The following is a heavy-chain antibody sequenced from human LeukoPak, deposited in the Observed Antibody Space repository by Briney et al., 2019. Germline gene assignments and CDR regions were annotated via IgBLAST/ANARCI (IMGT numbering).Heavy chain of an antibody. CDR3: AYCSSTYYYYMDV. CDR1: GYTFTSYD. CDR2: MNPNSGNT. V-gene: IGHV1-8*01. D-gene: IGHD2-2*01. J-gene: IGHJ6*03. Sequence: ASVKVSCKASGYTFTSYDINWVRQAPGQGLEWMGWMNPNSGNTGYAQKFQGRVTMTRNTSISTAYMELSSLRSEETAVYYCAYCSSTYYYYMDVWGKGTTVTVSS.